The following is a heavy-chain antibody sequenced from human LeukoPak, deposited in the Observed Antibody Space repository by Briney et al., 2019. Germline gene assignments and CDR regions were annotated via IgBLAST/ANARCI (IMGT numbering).Heavy chain of an antibody. Sequence: GGSLRLSCTASGFSFTDFDMNWVRQAPGKGLEWVSHTTHSGITTHYADSVKGRFTISRGNSKSTLYLQMNSLRAEDTAVYYCAKPVTGSIFDYWGRGTLVTVSS. CDR3: AKPVTGSIFDY. V-gene: IGHV3-23*01. D-gene: IGHD6-19*01. CDR2: TTHSGITT. CDR1: GFSFTDFD. J-gene: IGHJ4*02.